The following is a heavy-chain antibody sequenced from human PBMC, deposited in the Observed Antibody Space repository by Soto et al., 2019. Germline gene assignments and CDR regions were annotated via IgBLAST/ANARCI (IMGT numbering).Heavy chain of an antibody. J-gene: IGHJ4*02. D-gene: IGHD5-12*01. Sequence: QVQLVESGGGEVQPGRSLRLSCAASGFTFSSYGMHWVRQAPGMGLEWVAVISYDGSNKYYADSVKGRFTISRDNSKNTLYLQMNSLRAEDTAVYYCAKDKRWLQLGNPDYWGQGTLVTVSS. CDR1: GFTFSSYG. V-gene: IGHV3-30*18. CDR3: AKDKRWLQLGNPDY. CDR2: ISYDGSNK.